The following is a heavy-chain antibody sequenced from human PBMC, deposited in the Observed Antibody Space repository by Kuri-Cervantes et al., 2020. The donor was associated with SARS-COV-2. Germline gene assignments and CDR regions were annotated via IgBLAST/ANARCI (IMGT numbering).Heavy chain of an antibody. CDR2: INPNGVGA. CDR1: GHTFSEYY. V-gene: IGHV1-2*02. D-gene: IGHD6-19*01. CDR3: ARDEQWLVDY. J-gene: IGHJ4*02. Sequence: GGSLRLSCKASGHTFSEYYMHWVRQAPGQGLEWLGWINPNGVGAYSAQKFQGRVSMTTDTSTSTAYMELRSLRSDDTAVYYCARDEQWLVDYWGQGTLVTVSS.